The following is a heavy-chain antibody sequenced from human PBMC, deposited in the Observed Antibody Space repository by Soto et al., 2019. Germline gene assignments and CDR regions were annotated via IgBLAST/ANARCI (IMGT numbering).Heavy chain of an antibody. D-gene: IGHD2-15*01. V-gene: IGHV1-18*01. Sequence: QVQLVQSGPEVKKPGASAKVSCKASDYTFTNYGISWVRQAPGQGLEWMGWISGHNGNTKYAQKFQDRVTMAADTSTSTAYMEMRSLKPDDTAVYYCASAPLGVCSGGTCYLNRGEWLDLWGQGTQVTVSS. J-gene: IGHJ5*02. CDR2: ISGHNGNT. CDR3: ASAPLGVCSGGTCYLNRGEWLDL. CDR1: DYTFTNYG.